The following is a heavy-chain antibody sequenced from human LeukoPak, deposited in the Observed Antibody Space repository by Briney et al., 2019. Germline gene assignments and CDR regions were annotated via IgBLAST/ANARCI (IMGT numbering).Heavy chain of an antibody. D-gene: IGHD4-11*01. Sequence: SETLSLTCTVSGGSISSYYWSWIRQVPGKGLEWIAYIYYIGSTDYNPSLKSRVTMSVDTSKNQFSLKLSSVTAADTAVYYCARRSNPDWFDPWGQGTLVTVSS. CDR2: IYYIGST. CDR3: ARRSNPDWFDP. J-gene: IGHJ5*02. CDR1: GGSISSYY. V-gene: IGHV4-59*08.